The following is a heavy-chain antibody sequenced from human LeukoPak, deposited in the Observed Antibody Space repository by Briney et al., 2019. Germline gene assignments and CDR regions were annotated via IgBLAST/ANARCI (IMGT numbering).Heavy chain of an antibody. D-gene: IGHD5-12*01. CDR3: ARDATEGLKVATTVNWFDP. J-gene: IGHJ5*02. CDR2: INPSGGST. CDR1: GYTFTSYY. Sequence: ASVKVSCKASGYTFTSYYMHWVRQAPGQGLEWMGIINPSGGSTSYAQKFQGRVTMTRDTSTSTVYMELSSLGSEDTAVYYCARDATEGLKVATTVNWFDPWGQGTLATVSS. V-gene: IGHV1-46*01.